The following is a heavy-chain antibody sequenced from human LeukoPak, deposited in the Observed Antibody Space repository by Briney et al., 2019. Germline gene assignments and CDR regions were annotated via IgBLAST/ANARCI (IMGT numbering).Heavy chain of an antibody. Sequence: GGSLRLSCAASGFTFTSYAMSWVPQAPGKGLEWVSVISGSGGSAFYADSVKGRFTISRDSSKNTLYLQMNSLRAEDTAVYHCAKSYCSGGSCYSGEYYYYMDVWGKGTTVTVSS. CDR2: ISGSGGSA. V-gene: IGHV3-23*01. CDR3: AKSYCSGGSCYSGEYYYYMDV. J-gene: IGHJ6*03. CDR1: GFTFTSYA. D-gene: IGHD2-15*01.